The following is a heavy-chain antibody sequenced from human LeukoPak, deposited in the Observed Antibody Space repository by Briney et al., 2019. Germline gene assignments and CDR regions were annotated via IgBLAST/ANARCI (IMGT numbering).Heavy chain of an antibody. J-gene: IGHJ4*02. D-gene: IGHD3-22*01. V-gene: IGHV3-7*01. CDR2: IKQDGSEK. CDR1: GFTFSSYW. CDR3: VRAEGSSADRGPDY. Sequence: GGSLRLSCAVSGFTFSSYWMSWVRQAPGKGLEWVANIKQDGSEKYYVDSVKGRFTISRDNAKNSLYLQMNSLRAEDTAAYYCVRAEGSSADRGPDYWGQGTLVTVSS.